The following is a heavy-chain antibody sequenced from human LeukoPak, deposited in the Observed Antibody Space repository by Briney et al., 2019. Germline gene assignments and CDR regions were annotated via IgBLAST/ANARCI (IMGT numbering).Heavy chain of an antibody. CDR1: GFTFSSYG. V-gene: IGHV3-30*02. D-gene: IGHD4/OR15-4a*01. J-gene: IGHJ4*02. CDR2: IRHDGSAT. Sequence: GGSLRLSCTASGFTFSSYGMHWVRQAPGKGLEWVTFIRHDGSATYYADSVKGRFTSSRVNAKNSLYLQMNSLRPEGTAVYYCGRDPDYGDPYWGQGTLVTVSS. CDR3: GRDPDYGDPY.